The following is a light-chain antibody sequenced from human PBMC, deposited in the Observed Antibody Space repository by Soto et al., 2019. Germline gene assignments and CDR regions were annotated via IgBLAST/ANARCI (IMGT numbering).Light chain of an antibody. J-gene: IGKJ1*01. V-gene: IGKV3-15*01. CDR3: QTGA. CDR2: GAS. CDR1: QSVSSN. Sequence: EIVMTQSPATLSVSPGERATLSCRASQSVSSNLAWYQQKPGQAPRLLIYGASTRATGIPARFSGSGSGTEFTLTISSLQSEDFAVYYWQTGAFGQGTKVEIK.